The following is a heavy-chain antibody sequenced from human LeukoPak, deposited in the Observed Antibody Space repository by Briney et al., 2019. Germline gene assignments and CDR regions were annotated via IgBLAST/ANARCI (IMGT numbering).Heavy chain of an antibody. CDR2: IRSKAYGGTT. CDR3: TRGALNYYYYMDV. V-gene: IGHV3-49*04. J-gene: IGHJ6*03. Sequence: GSLRLSCTASGFTFGDYAMSWVRQAPGKGLEWVGFIRSKAYGGTTEYAASVKGRFTISRDDSKSIAYLQMNSLKTEDTAVYYCTRGALNYYYYMDVWGEGTTVTVSS. CDR1: GFTFGDYA.